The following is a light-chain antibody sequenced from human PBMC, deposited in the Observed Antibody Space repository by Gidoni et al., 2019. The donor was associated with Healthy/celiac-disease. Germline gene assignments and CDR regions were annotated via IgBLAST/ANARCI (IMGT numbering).Light chain of an antibody. CDR3: QQYYSYPLT. Sequence: AIRLTQSPSSLSASTGDRVTITCRASQGISSYVAWYQQNPGKAPKLLIYAAATGQRGVQSRFSGSGAGTDFTLNISCLQAEDFATYYCQQYYSYPLTVGGGTKVEIK. CDR1: QGISSY. CDR2: AAA. J-gene: IGKJ4*01. V-gene: IGKV1-8*01.